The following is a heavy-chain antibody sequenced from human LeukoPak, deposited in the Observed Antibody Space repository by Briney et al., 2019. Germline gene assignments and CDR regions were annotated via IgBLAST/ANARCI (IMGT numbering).Heavy chain of an antibody. D-gene: IGHD3-10*01. V-gene: IGHV3-23*01. CDR2: ISGSSGSI. CDR1: RFTLSSNS. Sequence: PGGSLRLSCAASRFTLSSNSTTWVRQAPGKGLEWVSAISGSSGSIYYADSVKGRFTISRDNSKNTLYLQMNSLRAEDTAVYYCARNLWDGSGSYYNYWGQGTLVTVSS. CDR3: ARNLWDGSGSYYNY. J-gene: IGHJ4*02.